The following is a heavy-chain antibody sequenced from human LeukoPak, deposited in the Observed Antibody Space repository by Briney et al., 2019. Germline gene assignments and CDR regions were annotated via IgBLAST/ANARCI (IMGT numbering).Heavy chain of an antibody. D-gene: IGHD6-13*01. J-gene: IGHJ4*02. V-gene: IGHV3-30*18. CDR1: GFTFSSYG. CDR2: ISYDGSNK. Sequence: PGGSLRLSCAASGFTFSSYGMHWVRQAPGKGLEWVAVISYDGSNKYYTDSVKGRFTISRDNSKNTLYLQMNSLRAEDTAVYYCAKMIIAAAGTAGDYWGQGTLVTVSS. CDR3: AKMIIAAAGTAGDY.